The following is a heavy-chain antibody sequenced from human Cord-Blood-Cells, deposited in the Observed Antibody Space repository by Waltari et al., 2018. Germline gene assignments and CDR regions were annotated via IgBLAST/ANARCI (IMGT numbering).Heavy chain of an antibody. CDR2: INAGNGNT. CDR1: GYTFTSYA. V-gene: IGHV1-3*01. CDR3: ARDRSGYDYYYYYGMDV. D-gene: IGHD5-12*01. J-gene: IGHJ6*02. Sequence: QVQLVQSGAEVKKPWASVKVSCKASGYTFTSYAMHWVRQAPGQRLEWMGWINAGNGNTKYSQKFQGRVTITRDTSASTAYMELSSLRSEDTAVYYCARDRSGYDYYYYYGMDVWGQGTTVTVSS.